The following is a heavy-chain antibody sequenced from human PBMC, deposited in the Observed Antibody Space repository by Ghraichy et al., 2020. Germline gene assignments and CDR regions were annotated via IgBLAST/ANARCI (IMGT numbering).Heavy chain of an antibody. J-gene: IGHJ4*02. CDR3: ARDRGLVRGYYPEKESYFDY. Sequence: SETLSLTCTVSGGSISSYYWSWIRQPAGKGLEWIGRIYTSGSTNYNPSLKSRVTMSVDTSKNQFSLKLSSVTAADTAVYYCARDRGLVRGYYPEKESYFDYWGQGTLVTVSS. CDR1: GGSISSYY. D-gene: IGHD3-22*01. CDR2: IYTSGST. V-gene: IGHV4-4*07.